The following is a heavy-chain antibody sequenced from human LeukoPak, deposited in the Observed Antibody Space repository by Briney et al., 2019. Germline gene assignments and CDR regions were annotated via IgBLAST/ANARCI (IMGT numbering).Heavy chain of an antibody. J-gene: IGHJ4*02. CDR1: GFTFSSYS. CDR3: AKGASAAPTFYCDY. V-gene: IGHV3-21*04. Sequence: EAGGSLRLSCAASGFTFSSYSMNWVRQAPGKGLEWVSSISSSSSYIYYADSVKGRFTISRDNSKNTLYLQMNSLRAEDTAVYYCAKGASAAPTFYCDYWGQGTLVTVSS. D-gene: IGHD2/OR15-2a*01. CDR2: ISSSSSYI.